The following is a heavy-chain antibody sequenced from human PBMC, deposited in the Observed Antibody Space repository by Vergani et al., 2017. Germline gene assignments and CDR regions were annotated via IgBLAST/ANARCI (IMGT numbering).Heavy chain of an antibody. CDR1: GFTFSNAW. D-gene: IGHD6-13*01. J-gene: IGHJ3*02. Sequence: EVQLVESGGGLVKPGGSLRLSCAASGFTFSNAWMSWVRQAPGKGLEWVGRIKRKTDGGTTDYAAPVKGRVTISRDDSKNTLYLQMNSLKIEDTAVYYCTTGSWYAFNIWGQGTMVTVSS. CDR3: TTGSWYAFNI. CDR2: IKRKTDGGTT. V-gene: IGHV3-15*01.